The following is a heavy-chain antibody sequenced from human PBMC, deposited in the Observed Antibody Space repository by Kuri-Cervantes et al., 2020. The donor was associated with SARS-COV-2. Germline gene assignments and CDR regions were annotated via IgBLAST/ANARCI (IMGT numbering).Heavy chain of an antibody. J-gene: IGHJ6*03. V-gene: IGHV4-39*01. Sequence: SETLSLTCTVSGGSISSSSYSWSWIRQPPGKGLEWIGEINHSGRANYNPSLKSRVTISVGTSKNQFSLRLSSVSAADTAVYYCARLRKIYDYWGGRGYFYYYMDVWGKGTTVTVSS. CDR1: GGSISSSSYS. CDR2: INHSGRA. CDR3: ARLRKIYDYWGGRGYFYYYMDV. D-gene: IGHD3-3*01.